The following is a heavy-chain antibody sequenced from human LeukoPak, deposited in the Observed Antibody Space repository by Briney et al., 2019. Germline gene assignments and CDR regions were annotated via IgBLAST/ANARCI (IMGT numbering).Heavy chain of an antibody. CDR2: IYSSGST. D-gene: IGHD1-26*01. Sequence: SETLSLTCTVSGGSISTYYWSWIRQPAGKGLEWIGRIYSSGSTSYNPSLKSRVTMSVDTSKNQFSLKLTSVSAADTAVYYCAGGFSGGYFRLDYWGQGTLVTVSS. V-gene: IGHV4-4*07. J-gene: IGHJ4*02. CDR1: GGSISTYY. CDR3: AGGFSGGYFRLDY.